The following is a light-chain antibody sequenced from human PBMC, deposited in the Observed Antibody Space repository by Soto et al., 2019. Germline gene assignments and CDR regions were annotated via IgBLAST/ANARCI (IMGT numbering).Light chain of an antibody. CDR1: SRDVGRYDY. CDR3: SSYTKVNTLVV. J-gene: IGLJ2*01. V-gene: IGLV2-14*01. Sequence: QSALTQPASVSGSPGQSITISCSGTSRDVGRYDYVSWYQQHPGKAPRLIIYEVSNRPSGISNRFSGSKSGNMATLTISGLQAEDEAEYFCSSYTKVNTLVVFGGGTKLTVL. CDR2: EVS.